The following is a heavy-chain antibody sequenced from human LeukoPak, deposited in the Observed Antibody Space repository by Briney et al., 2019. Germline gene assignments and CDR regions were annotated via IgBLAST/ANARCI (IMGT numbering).Heavy chain of an antibody. CDR2: ISYDGSNK. CDR3: VRSSVWPYYFDY. CDR1: GFTFSSYG. Sequence: GGSLRLSCAASGFTFSSYGMHWVRQAPGKGLEWVAVISYDGSNKYYADSVKGRFTISRDNSKNTLYLQMNSLRAEDTAVYYCVRSSVWPYYFDYWGQGTLVTVSS. D-gene: IGHD6-19*01. V-gene: IGHV3-30*03. J-gene: IGHJ4*02.